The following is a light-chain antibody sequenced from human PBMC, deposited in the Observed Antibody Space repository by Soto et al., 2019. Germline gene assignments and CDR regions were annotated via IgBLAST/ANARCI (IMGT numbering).Light chain of an antibody. CDR3: QQYGSSPPYT. J-gene: IGKJ2*01. CDR2: GAS. V-gene: IGKV3-20*01. CDR1: QSVRSSY. Sequence: EIVLTQSPGTLSLSPGERATLSCRASQSVRSSYLAWYQQKPGQAPRLLIYGASSRATGIPDRFSGSGSGTDFTLTISRLEPEDFAVYYCQQYGSSPPYTFGQGTELEIK.